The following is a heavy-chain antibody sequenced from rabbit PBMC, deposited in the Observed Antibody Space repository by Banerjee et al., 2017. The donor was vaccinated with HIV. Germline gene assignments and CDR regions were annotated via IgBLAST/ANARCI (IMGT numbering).Heavy chain of an antibody. CDR2: INSSSGNT. D-gene: IGHD6-1*01. CDR1: EFTISSTYY. V-gene: IGHV1S45*01. CDR3: AREDTYGYADYAYAERYFNL. Sequence: QEHLEESGGDLVKPEGSLTLTCTASEFTISSTYYMCWVRQAPGKGLEWIACINSSSGNTVYATWAKGRFTISKTSSTTVTLQMTSLTAADTATYFCAREDTYGYADYAYAERYFNLWGQGTLVTVS. J-gene: IGHJ4*01.